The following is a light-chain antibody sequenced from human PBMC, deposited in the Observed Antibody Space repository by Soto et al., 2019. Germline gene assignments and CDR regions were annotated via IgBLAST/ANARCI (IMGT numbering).Light chain of an antibody. J-gene: IGKJ1*01. CDR1: QSLRATY. CDR3: HQYVTSPRT. Sequence: EVVLTQSPDTLSLSPGETATLSCRASQSLRATYVAWYQQRPGQAPRLLIYGASFRATGIPARFSGRGSGTDFTLSISRLEPEDFAVYYCHQYVTSPRTFGQGTKVEIK. CDR2: GAS. V-gene: IGKV3-20*01.